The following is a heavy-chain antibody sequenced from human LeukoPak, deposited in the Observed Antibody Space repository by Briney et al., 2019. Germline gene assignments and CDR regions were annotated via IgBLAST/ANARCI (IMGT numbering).Heavy chain of an antibody. CDR1: GFTFSSYW. Sequence: GGSLRLSCAASGFTFSSYWMSWVRQAPGKGLEWVANIKQDGSERYYVDSVKGRFTISRDNAKYSLYLQMNSLRAEDTAVYYCARDESLTGTGLDYWGQGTLVTVSS. D-gene: IGHD1-20*01. J-gene: IGHJ4*02. CDR2: IKQDGSER. V-gene: IGHV3-7*01. CDR3: ARDESLTGTGLDY.